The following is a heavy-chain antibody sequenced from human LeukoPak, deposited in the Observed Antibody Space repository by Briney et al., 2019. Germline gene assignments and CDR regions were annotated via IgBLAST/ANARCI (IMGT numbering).Heavy chain of an antibody. CDR1: GFTVSSNY. Sequence: GGSLRLSCAASGFTVSSNYMSWVRQAPGKGLEWVSVIYSGGSTYYADSVKGRFTISRDNSKNTLYLQMNSLRAEDTAVYYCARDSSRGYRPEALDYWGQGTLVTVSS. D-gene: IGHD3-16*02. V-gene: IGHV3-53*01. CDR3: ARDSSRGYRPEALDY. J-gene: IGHJ4*02. CDR2: IYSGGST.